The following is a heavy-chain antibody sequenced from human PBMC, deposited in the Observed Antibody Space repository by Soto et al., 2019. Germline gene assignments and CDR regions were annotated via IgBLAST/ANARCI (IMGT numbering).Heavy chain of an antibody. CDR1: GFTFSSYG. J-gene: IGHJ6*02. V-gene: IGHV3-33*01. Sequence: GFLRLSCAASGFTFSSYGMHWVRQAPGKGLEWVAVIWYDGSNKYYADSVKGRFTISRDNSKNTLYLQMNSLRAEDTAVYYCARDPPYDFWSGYYRPRGMDVWGQGTTVTVSS. CDR3: ARDPPYDFWSGYYRPRGMDV. D-gene: IGHD3-3*01. CDR2: IWYDGSNK.